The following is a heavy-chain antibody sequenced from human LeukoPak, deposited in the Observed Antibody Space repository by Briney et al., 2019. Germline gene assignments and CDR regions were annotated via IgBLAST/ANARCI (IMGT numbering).Heavy chain of an antibody. CDR2: GCIKDINYTT. CDR1: GFTLSHYY. V-gene: IGHV3-72*01. CDR3: TRVIGVFADSSGHWSGYFDP. D-gene: IGHD6-19*01. Sequence: PGWSVRLSCPASGFTLSHYYIDWVRQAPGRGVEGVARGCIKDINYTTEYAASVKGRFTISRDDSKNSVYLHMSSLKTEDTAVYYCTRVIGVFADSSGHWSGYFDPWGQGTLVTVSS. J-gene: IGHJ5*02.